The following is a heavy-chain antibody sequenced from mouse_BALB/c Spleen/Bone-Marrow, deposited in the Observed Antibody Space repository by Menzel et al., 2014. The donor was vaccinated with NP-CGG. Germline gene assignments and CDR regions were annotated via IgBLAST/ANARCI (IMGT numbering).Heavy chain of an antibody. D-gene: IGHD4-1*01. J-gene: IGHJ3*01. CDR1: GYTFTSYW. V-gene: IGHV1-87*01. Sequence: VQLQQSGAELARPGASVKLSCKASGYTFTSYWMQWVKQRPGQGLEWIGAIYPGDGDTRYTQKFKGKATLTADKSSSTAYMQLSSLASEDSAVYYCARSGPPAYWCQGTLVTVSA. CDR2: IYPGDGDT. CDR3: ARSGPPAY.